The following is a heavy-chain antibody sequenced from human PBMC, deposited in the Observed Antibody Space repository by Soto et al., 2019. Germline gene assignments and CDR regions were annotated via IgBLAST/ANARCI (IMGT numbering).Heavy chain of an antibody. D-gene: IGHD5-18*01. CDR2: ISHDGTVK. J-gene: IGHJ4*02. CDR3: AKERDTRSSSCFDS. Sequence: QVQLVESGGGVVQPGRSLSLSCAASRFTFSNYGMQCVRQAPGKGLEWVAVISHDGTVKYYADYVKGRFTISRDNFQNTWDLQMESLRAEDTAVYYCAKERDTRSSSCFDSWGQGTLVTVSS. V-gene: IGHV3-30*18. CDR1: RFTFSNYG.